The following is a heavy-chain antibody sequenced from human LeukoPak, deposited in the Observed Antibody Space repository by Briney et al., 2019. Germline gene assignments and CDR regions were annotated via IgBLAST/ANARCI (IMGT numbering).Heavy chain of an antibody. J-gene: IGHJ4*02. CDR1: GFTFSNYA. V-gene: IGHV3-23*01. CDR2: ISGTSGTI. D-gene: IGHD2-21*02. Sequence: PGGSLRLSCAASGFTFSNYAMSWVRQAPGKGLEWVSGISGTSGTINYAAPVKGRFTISRDNSKNTLYLQMNSLRVDDMAVYYCAKRLGDPRAFDYWGQGTLLTVSS. CDR3: AKRLGDPRAFDY.